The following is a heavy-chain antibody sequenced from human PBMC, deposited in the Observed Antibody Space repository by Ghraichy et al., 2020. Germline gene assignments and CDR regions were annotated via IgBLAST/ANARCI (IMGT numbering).Heavy chain of an antibody. CDR1: GGSISSYY. D-gene: IGHD6-13*01. CDR3: ARLPYSSSWYGYFDY. J-gene: IGHJ4*02. V-gene: IGHV4-59*08. CDR2: IYYSGST. Sequence: SETLSLTCTVSGGSISSYYWSWIRQPPGKGLEWIGSIYYSGSTNYNPSLKSRVTISVDTSKNQFSLKLSSVTAADTAVYYCARLPYSSSWYGYFDYWGQGTLVTVSS.